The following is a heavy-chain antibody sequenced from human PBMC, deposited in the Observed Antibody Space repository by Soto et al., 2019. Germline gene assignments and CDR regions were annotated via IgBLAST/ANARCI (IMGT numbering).Heavy chain of an antibody. J-gene: IGHJ5*02. CDR1: GYTFANYY. CDR2: INPSGGSA. V-gene: IGHV1-46*03. Sequence: QVQLVQSGAEVKKPGASVKVSCKASGYTFANYYINWVRQAPGQGLEWMGVINPSGGSARYTQKFQGRVTMTRDTSTSTVYMELSSLRSEDTAMYYCARDPRLEECYTTSCYSEAWFDPWGQGTLVTVSS. D-gene: IGHD2-2*01. CDR3: ARDPRLEECYTTSCYSEAWFDP.